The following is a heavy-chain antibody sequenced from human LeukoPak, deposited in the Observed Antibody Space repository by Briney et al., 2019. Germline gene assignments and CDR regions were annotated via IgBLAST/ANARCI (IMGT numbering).Heavy chain of an antibody. V-gene: IGHV3-23*01. J-gene: IGHJ3*02. CDR1: GFIFKNYA. CDR3: AKADATIGGAFDI. D-gene: IGHD3-3*01. Sequence: GGSLGLSCAASGFIFKNYAMSWVRQAPGKGLEWVSIISGTSDTTRYGDSVRGRFTTSRDNPRNTLYLQMNSLRVDDTAVYYCAKADATIGGAFDIWGQGTMVTVSS. CDR2: ISGTSDTT.